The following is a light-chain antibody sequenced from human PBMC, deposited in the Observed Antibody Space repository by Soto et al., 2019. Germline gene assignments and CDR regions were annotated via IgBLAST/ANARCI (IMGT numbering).Light chain of an antibody. Sequence: DIQINKSPSSLSASVGDRVTITCRASQGISNYLAWYQQKPGKVPKLLIYAASTLQSGVPSRFSGSGSGTDFTLTISSLQPEDVANYYCQKYNSAPHTFGQVNKLEIK. J-gene: IGKJ2*01. V-gene: IGKV1-27*01. CDR3: QKYNSAPHT. CDR2: AAS. CDR1: QGISNY.